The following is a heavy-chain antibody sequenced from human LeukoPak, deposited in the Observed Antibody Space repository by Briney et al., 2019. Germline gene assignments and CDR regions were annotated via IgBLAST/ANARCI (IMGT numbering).Heavy chain of an antibody. J-gene: IGHJ4*02. CDR1: GFTFSRYW. D-gene: IGHD1-26*01. CDR2: INTDGTKT. CDR3: AKDKADGTRELDY. Sequence: AGGSLRLSCAASGFTFSRYWMYWVRQAPGKGLVWVSHINTDGTKTNYADSVKGRFTISRDNAKNSLYLQMNSLRAEDTALYYCAKDKADGTRELDYWGQGTLVTVSS. V-gene: IGHV3-74*01.